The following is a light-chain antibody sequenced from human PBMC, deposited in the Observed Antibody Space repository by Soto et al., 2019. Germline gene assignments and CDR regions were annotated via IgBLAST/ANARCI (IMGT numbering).Light chain of an antibody. CDR1: QSISTY. CDR2: DAS. CDR3: QQTYDNPRT. J-gene: IGKJ4*01. V-gene: IGKV1-39*01. Sequence: DIQMTQSPSSLSASVGDRVSITCRASQSISTYLNWYQQKPGKAPQLLIYDASSLQSGVPSRFSGSGSGTDFTLTINSLQPEDFATYYCQQTYDNPRTFGGGTRVEIK.